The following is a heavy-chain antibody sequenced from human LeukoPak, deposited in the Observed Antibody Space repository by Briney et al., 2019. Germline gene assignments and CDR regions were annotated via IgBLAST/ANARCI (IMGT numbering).Heavy chain of an antibody. CDR1: GYTFTNYG. D-gene: IGHD3-22*01. J-gene: IGHJ5*02. Sequence: ASVKVSCKASGYTFTNYGISWVRQAPGQGLEWVGWIRGYCGNTNYAQKLQDRVTMTTDTYTSTAYMELRSLRSDDTAVYYCARVYDSSGFQFDPWGQGTLVTVSS. CDR2: IRGYCGNT. V-gene: IGHV1-18*01. CDR3: ARVYDSSGFQFDP.